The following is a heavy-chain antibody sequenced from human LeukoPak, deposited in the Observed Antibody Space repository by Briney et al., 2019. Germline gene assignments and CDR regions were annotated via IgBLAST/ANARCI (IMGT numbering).Heavy chain of an antibody. V-gene: IGHV1-69*13. CDR2: IIPIFGTA. Sequence: SVKVSCKASGGTFSSYAISWVRQAPGQGLEWMGGIIPIFGTANYAQKFQGRVTITADESTSTAYMELSGLRSEDTAVYYCARDRAPQDTMIVVVITPGGAFDIWGQGTMSPSLQ. CDR1: GGTFSSYA. D-gene: IGHD3-22*01. CDR3: ARDRAPQDTMIVVVITPGGAFDI. J-gene: IGHJ3*02.